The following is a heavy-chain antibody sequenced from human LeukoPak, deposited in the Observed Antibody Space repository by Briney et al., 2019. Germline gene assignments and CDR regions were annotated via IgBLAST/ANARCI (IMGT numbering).Heavy chain of an antibody. Sequence: GGSLRLSCAASGFTFSSYAMSWVRQAPGKGLEWVSSISVSDGSTYYADSVKGRFTISRDNSKNTLYLQMNSLRAEDTAVYYCAKGGPITMIVVVISYYYMDVWGKGTTVTVSS. V-gene: IGHV3-23*01. D-gene: IGHD3-22*01. J-gene: IGHJ6*03. CDR2: ISVSDGST. CDR3: AKGGPITMIVVVISYYYMDV. CDR1: GFTFSSYA.